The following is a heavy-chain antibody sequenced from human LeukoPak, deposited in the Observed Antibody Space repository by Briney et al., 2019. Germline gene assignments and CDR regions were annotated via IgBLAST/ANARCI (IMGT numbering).Heavy chain of an antibody. CDR1: GGSFSGYY. Sequence: KASETLSLTCAVYGGSFSGYYWSWIRQPPGKGLEWIGEINHSGSTNYNPSLKSRVTISVDTSKNQFSLKLSSVTAADTAVYYCARVEMATIHKEFDYWGQGTLVTVSS. J-gene: IGHJ4*02. D-gene: IGHD5-24*01. V-gene: IGHV4-34*01. CDR3: ARVEMATIHKEFDY. CDR2: INHSGST.